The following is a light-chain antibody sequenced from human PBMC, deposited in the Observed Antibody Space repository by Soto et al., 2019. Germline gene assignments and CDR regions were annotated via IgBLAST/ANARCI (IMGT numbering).Light chain of an antibody. CDR2: DVN. CDR1: SSDVGGYNY. Sequence: QSALTQPPSVSASPGQSVTISCTGTSSDVGGYNYVSWYQQHPLKAPKLLIYDVNKRPSGVPDRFSGSKSGNTASLTISGLQAEDEADYYCLSFATGYIEVFGGGTKLTVL. V-gene: IGLV2-11*01. J-gene: IGLJ2*01. CDR3: LSFATGYIEV.